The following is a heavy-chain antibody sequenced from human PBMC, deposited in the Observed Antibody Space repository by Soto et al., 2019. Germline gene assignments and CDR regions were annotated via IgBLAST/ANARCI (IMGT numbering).Heavy chain of an antibody. J-gene: IGHJ6*02. Sequence: SETLSLTCTVSGGSISSGGYYWSWIRQHPGKGLEWIGYIYYSGSTYYNPSLKSRVTISVDTSKNQFSLKLSSVTAADTAVYYCARDRSRSRTQYYDFWSGPYGMDVWGQGTTVT. V-gene: IGHV4-31*03. CDR1: GGSISSGGYY. CDR3: ARDRSRSRTQYYDFWSGPYGMDV. D-gene: IGHD3-3*01. CDR2: IYYSGST.